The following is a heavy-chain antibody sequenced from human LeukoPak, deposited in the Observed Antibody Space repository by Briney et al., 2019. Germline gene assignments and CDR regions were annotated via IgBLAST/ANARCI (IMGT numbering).Heavy chain of an antibody. CDR1: GYTFTGYY. CDR3: ARDLGSLDYYFDY. Sequence: ASVKVSCKASGYTFTGYYMHWVRQAPGQGLEWMGWINPNSGGTNYAQKFQGRVTMTRDTSISTAYMELSRLRSDDTAVYYCARDLGSLDYYFDYWGQGTLVTVSS. V-gene: IGHV1-2*02. J-gene: IGHJ4*02. CDR2: INPNSGGT. D-gene: IGHD1-26*01.